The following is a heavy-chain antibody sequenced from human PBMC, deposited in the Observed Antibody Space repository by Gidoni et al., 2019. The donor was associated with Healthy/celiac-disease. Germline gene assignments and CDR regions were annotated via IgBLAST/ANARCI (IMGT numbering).Heavy chain of an antibody. J-gene: IGHJ6*02. CDR1: GFTFSSYG. CDR3: ARAAYYGRGGSCYSHYYYYGMDV. V-gene: IGHV3-33*01. D-gene: IGHD2-15*01. Sequence: QVQLVESGGGVVQPGRSLRLSCAASGFTFSSYGMPWVLQAPGKGLEWVAVRGEDGSNKYYADSVKGRVTISRDKSKNTLELQMNSLRAEDTAVYYCARAAYYGRGGSCYSHYYYYGMDVWGQGTTVTVSS. CDR2: RGEDGSNK.